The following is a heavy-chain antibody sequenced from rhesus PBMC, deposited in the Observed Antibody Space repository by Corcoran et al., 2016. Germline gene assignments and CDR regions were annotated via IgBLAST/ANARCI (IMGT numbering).Heavy chain of an antibody. Sequence: QVTLKESGPALVKPTQNLTLTCTFSGFSLTTSGMGVGWIRQPPGKALEWLALIYWEDEQRYSPSLKGRLTISKDASKKQVVLTMTNMDPVETATYYFARTWWVQFRGIDYWGQGVLVTVSS. V-gene: IGHV2-174*01. CDR1: GFSLTTSGMG. J-gene: IGHJ4*01. CDR2: IYWEDEQ. D-gene: IGHD5-24*01. CDR3: ARTWWVQFRGIDY.